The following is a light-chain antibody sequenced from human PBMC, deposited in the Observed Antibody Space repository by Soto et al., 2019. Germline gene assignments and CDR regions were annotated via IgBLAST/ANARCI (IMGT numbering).Light chain of an antibody. V-gene: IGKV3-20*01. CDR3: QQYGTAPPRYT. CDR1: QQYSTNY. J-gene: IGKJ2*01. Sequence: EIVLTQSPGTLSLSPGERATLSCRASQQYSTNYLAWYQQKPGQAPRLLIYGTSRRATGIPDRFSGSGSGTDFTLTIDRLEPEDLAVYFCQQYGTAPPRYTFGQGTKLEIK. CDR2: GTS.